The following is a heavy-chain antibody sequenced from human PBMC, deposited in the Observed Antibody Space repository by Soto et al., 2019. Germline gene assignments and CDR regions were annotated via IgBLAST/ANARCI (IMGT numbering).Heavy chain of an antibody. V-gene: IGHV4-34*01. CDR1: GGSFSGYY. CDR2: INHSGST. CDR3: ARAPNCSGGSCYPEDNWFDP. Sequence: SETLSLTCAVYGGSFSGYYWSWIRQPPGKGLEWIGEINHSGSTNYNPSLKSRVTISVDTSKNQFSLKLSSVTAADTAVYYCARAPNCSGGSCYPEDNWFDPWGQGTLVTVSS. J-gene: IGHJ5*02. D-gene: IGHD2-15*01.